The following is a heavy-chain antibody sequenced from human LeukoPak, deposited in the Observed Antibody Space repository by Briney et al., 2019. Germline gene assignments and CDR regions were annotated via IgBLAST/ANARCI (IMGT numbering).Heavy chain of an antibody. CDR3: ARDRDCTNGACDDAFDI. CDR1: GGSISSYY. V-gene: IGHV4-59*01. Sequence: PSETLSLTCTVAGGSISSYYWSWIRQPPGKGLEWIGYIYYSGSTNYNPSLKSRVTISVDTSKNQFSLKLSSVTAADTAVYYCARDRDCTNGACDDAFDIWGQGTMVTVSS. CDR2: IYYSGST. D-gene: IGHD2-8*01. J-gene: IGHJ3*02.